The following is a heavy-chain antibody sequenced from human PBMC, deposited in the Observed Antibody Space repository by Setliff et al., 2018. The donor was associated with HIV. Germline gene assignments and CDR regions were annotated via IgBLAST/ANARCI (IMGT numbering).Heavy chain of an antibody. J-gene: IGHJ3*01. D-gene: IGHD2-2*01. CDR1: GFTFIDYA. Sequence: KPGGSLRLSCAASGFTFIDYALNWVRQAPGKGLEWVSSISSSSSCIYYADSMKGRFTISRDNARNSLYLEMNSLRAEDTAVYYCARSRSTRDAFDLWGQGTMVTVSS. V-gene: IGHV3-21*01. CDR3: ARSRSTRDAFDL. CDR2: ISSSSSCI.